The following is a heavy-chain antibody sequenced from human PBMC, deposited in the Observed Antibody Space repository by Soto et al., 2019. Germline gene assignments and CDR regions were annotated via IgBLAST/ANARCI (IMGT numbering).Heavy chain of an antibody. CDR2: ISSSGGST. CDR3: AKRGNEGYFDY. Sequence: GGSLRLSCAVSGFTFSSYAMSWVRQAPGKGLGWVSGISSSGGSTYYADSVKGRFTISRDNSKNTLYLQMNSLRAEGAAVYYCAKRGNEGYFDYWGQGTLVTVSS. D-gene: IGHD2-15*01. V-gene: IGHV3-23*01. J-gene: IGHJ4*02. CDR1: GFTFSSYA.